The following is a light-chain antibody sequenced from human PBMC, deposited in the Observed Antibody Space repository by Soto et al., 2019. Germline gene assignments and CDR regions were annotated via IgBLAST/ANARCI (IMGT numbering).Light chain of an antibody. J-gene: IGLJ2*01. CDR2: EGS. Sequence: QSALTQPASVSGSPGQSITISCTGTSSAVGSYNLVSWYQQHPGKAPKLMIYEGSKRPSGVSNRFSGSKSGNTASLTISGLQAEDEADYYCCSYAGVGRVFGGGTKLTVL. V-gene: IGLV2-23*01. CDR1: SSAVGSYNL. CDR3: CSYAGVGRV.